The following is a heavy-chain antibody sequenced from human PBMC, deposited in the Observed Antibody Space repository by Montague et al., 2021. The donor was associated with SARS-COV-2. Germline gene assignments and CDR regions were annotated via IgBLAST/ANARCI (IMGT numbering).Heavy chain of an antibody. V-gene: IGHV6-1*01. D-gene: IGHD4-17*01. CDR1: GDSVCINTAA. J-gene: IGHJ4*02. Sequence: CAISGDSVCINTAARNSIRHSLSSSLAWLASADYCSKWTSDYATSVEGRISIDPDTSKNQFFLHLRSVTPEDTGVYYCVRDTGSAQAGFDAWGQGTLVTVSS. CDR3: VRDTGSAQAGFDA. CDR2: ADYCSKWTS.